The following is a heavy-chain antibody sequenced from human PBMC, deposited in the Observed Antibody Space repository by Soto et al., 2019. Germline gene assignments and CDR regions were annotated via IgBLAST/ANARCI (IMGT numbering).Heavy chain of an antibody. J-gene: IGHJ4*02. CDR2: ISSSSGTI. D-gene: IGHD2-2*01. CDR3: ARGTYASKTDFDY. V-gene: IGHV3-11*01. Sequence: GGSLRLSCAASGFTFSDYYMTWIRQAPGSGLEWVSYISSSSGTISYANSVKGRFTISRANAHNSLYLQMSSLRAEDTAVYYCARGTYASKTDFDYWGQGTLVTVSS. CDR1: GFTFSDYY.